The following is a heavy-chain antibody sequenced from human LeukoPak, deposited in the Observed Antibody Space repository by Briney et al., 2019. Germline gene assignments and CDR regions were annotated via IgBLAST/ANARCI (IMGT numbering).Heavy chain of an antibody. CDR3: AKDCIVGATVMPYFDY. CDR2: IWYDGSNK. Sequence: PGGSLRLSCAASGFTFSSYGMHWVRQAPGKGLEWVAVIWYDGSNKYYADSVRGRFTISRDNSKNTLYLQMNSLRAEDTAVYYCAKDCIVGATVMPYFDYWGQGTLVTVSS. J-gene: IGHJ4*02. V-gene: IGHV3-33*06. CDR1: GFTFSSYG. D-gene: IGHD1-26*01.